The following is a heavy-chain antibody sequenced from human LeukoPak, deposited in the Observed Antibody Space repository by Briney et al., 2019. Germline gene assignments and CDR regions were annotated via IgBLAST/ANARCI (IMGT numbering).Heavy chain of an antibody. CDR2: ISSSSSYI. J-gene: IGHJ4*02. Sequence: GGSLRLSCAASGFTFSSYSMNWVRQAPGKGLEWVSSISSSSSYIYYADSVKGRFTISRDNAKNSLYLQMNSLRAEDTAVYYCARDLSHDYDDIGGAFDYWGQGTLVTVSS. D-gene: IGHD3-22*01. V-gene: IGHV3-21*01. CDR1: GFTFSSYS. CDR3: ARDLSHDYDDIGGAFDY.